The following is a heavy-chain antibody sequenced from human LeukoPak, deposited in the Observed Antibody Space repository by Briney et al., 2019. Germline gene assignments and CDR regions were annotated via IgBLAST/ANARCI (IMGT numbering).Heavy chain of an antibody. CDR1: GGSIGSGDYY. CDR3: ARAPGGGYCSSTSCYVSYY. CDR2: IYYSGST. Sequence: SQTLSLTCTVSGGSIGSGDYYWSWIRQPPGKGLEWIGYIYYSGSTYYNPSLKSRVTISVDTSKNRFSLKLSSVTAADTAVYYCARAPGGGYCSSTSCYVSYYWGQGTLVTVSS. D-gene: IGHD2-2*01. V-gene: IGHV4-30-4*08. J-gene: IGHJ4*02.